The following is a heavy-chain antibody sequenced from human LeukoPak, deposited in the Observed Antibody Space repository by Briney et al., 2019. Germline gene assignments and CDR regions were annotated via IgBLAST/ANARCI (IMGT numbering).Heavy chain of an antibody. D-gene: IGHD3-10*01. CDR2: ISNSGSAI. CDR1: GFTFSNYE. CDR3: ASDRYYYGSGSYYSGAFDN. J-gene: IGHJ4*02. Sequence: GGSLRLSCAASGFTFSNYEMNWVRQAPGKGLEWLSYISNSGSAIHYADSVKGRFTISRDNAKNSLYLQMNSLRVEDTAVYYCASDRYYYGSGSYYSGAFDNWGQGTLVTVSS. V-gene: IGHV3-48*03.